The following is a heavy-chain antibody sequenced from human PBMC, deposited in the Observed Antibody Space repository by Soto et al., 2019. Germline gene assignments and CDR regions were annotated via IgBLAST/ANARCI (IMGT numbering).Heavy chain of an antibody. CDR2: ISWNSGSI. D-gene: IGHD2-15*01. J-gene: IGHJ6*03. CDR3: AKDMGYCSGGSCYYVGYMDV. Sequence: EVQLVESGGGLVQPGRSLRLSCAASGFTFDDYAMHWVRQAPGKGLEWVSGISWNSGSIGYADSVKGRFTISRDNAKNSLYLQMNSLRAEDTALYYCAKDMGYCSGGSCYYVGYMDVWGKGTTVTVSS. V-gene: IGHV3-9*01. CDR1: GFTFDDYA.